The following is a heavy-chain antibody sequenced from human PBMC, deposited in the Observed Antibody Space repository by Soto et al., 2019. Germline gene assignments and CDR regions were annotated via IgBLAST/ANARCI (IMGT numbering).Heavy chain of an antibody. D-gene: IGHD5-18*01. Sequence: QVQLVESGGGVVQPGRSLRLSCAASGFTFSSYGMHWVRQAPGKGLEWVAVISYDGSNKYYADSVKGRFTISRDNSKNTLYQKMNSLRAEDTAVYYCAKGRGYSYQAFDYWGQGTLVTVSS. V-gene: IGHV3-30*18. J-gene: IGHJ4*02. CDR2: ISYDGSNK. CDR3: AKGRGYSYQAFDY. CDR1: GFTFSSYG.